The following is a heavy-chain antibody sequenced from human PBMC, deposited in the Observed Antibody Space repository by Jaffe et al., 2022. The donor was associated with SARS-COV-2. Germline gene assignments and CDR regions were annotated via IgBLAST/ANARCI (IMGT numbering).Heavy chain of an antibody. CDR2: IYTSGST. D-gene: IGHD6-13*01. CDR1: GGSISSGSYY. Sequence: QVQLQESGPGLVKPSQTLSLTCTVSGGSISSGSYYWSWIRQPAGKGLEWIGRIYTSGSTNYNPSLKSRVTISVDTSKNQFSLKLSSVTAADTAVYYCARDGGVYSSSWYDYWGQGTLVTVSS. J-gene: IGHJ4*02. CDR3: ARDGGVYSSSWYDY. V-gene: IGHV4-61*02.